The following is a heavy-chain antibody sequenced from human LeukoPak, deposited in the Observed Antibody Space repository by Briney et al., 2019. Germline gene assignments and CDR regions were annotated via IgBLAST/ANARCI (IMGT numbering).Heavy chain of an antibody. CDR3: AKAGYGSGSYYTLSHFDY. Sequence: GGSLRLSCAASGFTFSSYAMSWVRQAPGKGLEWVSAISGCGGSTYYADSVKGRFTISRDNSKNTLYLQMNSLRAEDTAVYYCAKAGYGSGSYYTLSHFDYWGQGTLVTVSS. J-gene: IGHJ4*02. D-gene: IGHD3-10*01. CDR1: GFTFSSYA. V-gene: IGHV3-23*01. CDR2: ISGCGGST.